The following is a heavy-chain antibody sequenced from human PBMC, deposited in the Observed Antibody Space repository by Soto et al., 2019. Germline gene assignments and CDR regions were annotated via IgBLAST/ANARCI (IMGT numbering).Heavy chain of an antibody. CDR3: AGTTSHYWYYMDV. J-gene: IGHJ6*03. Sequence: QVQLQESGPGLVKPSQTLSLTCAISGDSVSSNSAAWNWIRQSPSRGLEWLGRTYYRSRWYNDYAVSVKSRITVNPDTSKDQFSLQLTSVTPEDTAVYYCAGTTSHYWYYMDVWGKGTTVTVSS. CDR2: TYYRSRWYN. D-gene: IGHD1-7*01. CDR1: GDSVSSNSAA. V-gene: IGHV6-1*01.